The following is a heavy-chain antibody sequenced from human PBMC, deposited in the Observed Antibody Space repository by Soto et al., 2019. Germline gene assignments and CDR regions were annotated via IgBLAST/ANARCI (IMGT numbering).Heavy chain of an antibody. J-gene: IGHJ4*02. Sequence: QVQLQESGPGLVKPSETLSLTCSVSGGSLSGYYWTWTRQPPGKGLEWIGYIYYAGTTNYNPSLQNRVNISLDTPKKQFSLKMDSVAAADPGVYYCTRLGGYYQALDSWGQGILVTVSS. CDR3: TRLGGYYQALDS. V-gene: IGHV4-59*08. CDR1: GGSLSGYY. CDR2: IYYAGTT. D-gene: IGHD3-22*01.